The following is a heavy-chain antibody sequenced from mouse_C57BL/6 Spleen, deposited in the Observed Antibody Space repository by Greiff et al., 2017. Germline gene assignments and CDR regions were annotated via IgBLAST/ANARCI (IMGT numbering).Heavy chain of an antibody. CDR2: INPYNGDT. CDR1: GYSFTGYF. Sequence: SGPELVKPGDSVKISCKASGYSFTGYFMNWVMQSHGKSLEWIGRINPYNGDTFYNQKFKGKATLTVDKSSSTAHMELRSLTSEDSAVYYCAREDYYGSSSYWYFDVWGTGTTVTVSS. CDR3: AREDYYGSSSYWYFDV. V-gene: IGHV1-20*01. J-gene: IGHJ1*03. D-gene: IGHD1-1*01.